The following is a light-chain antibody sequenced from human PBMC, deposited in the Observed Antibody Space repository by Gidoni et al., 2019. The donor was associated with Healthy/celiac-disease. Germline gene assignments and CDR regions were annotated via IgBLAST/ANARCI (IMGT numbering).Light chain of an antibody. V-gene: IGKV1-39*01. CDR2: AAS. Sequence: MTQSPSSLSASVGDRVTITCRASQSISSYLNWYQQKPGKAPKLLIYAASSLQSGVPSRFSGSGSGTDFTLTISSLQPEDFATYYCQQSYSTPGGQRYTFGQGTKLEIK. CDR1: QSISSY. J-gene: IGKJ2*01. CDR3: QQSYSTPGGQRYT.